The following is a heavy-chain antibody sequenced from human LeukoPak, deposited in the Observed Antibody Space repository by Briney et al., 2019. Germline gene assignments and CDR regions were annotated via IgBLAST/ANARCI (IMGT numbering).Heavy chain of an antibody. CDR1: GFTFSSYW. J-gene: IGHJ6*03. CDR3: ARGLYCSSTSCYTGPDYYMDV. Sequence: GGSLRLSCAASGFTFSSYWMSWVRQAPGKGLEWVANIKQDGSGKYYVDSVKGRFTISRDNAKNSLYLQMNSLRAEDTAVYYCARGLYCSSTSCYTGPDYYMDVWGKGTTVTVSS. D-gene: IGHD2-2*02. V-gene: IGHV3-7*01. CDR2: IKQDGSGK.